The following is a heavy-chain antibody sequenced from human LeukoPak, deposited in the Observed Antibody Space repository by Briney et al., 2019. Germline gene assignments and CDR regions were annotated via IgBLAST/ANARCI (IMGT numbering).Heavy chain of an antibody. Sequence: SETLSLTCTVSGGSISSGSYYWSWIRQPAGKGLEWIGRIYTSGSTNYNPSLKSRVTISVDTSKNQFSLKLSSVTAADTAVYYCARLKMVRGVIEYYYYYMDVWGKGTTVTVSS. CDR1: GGSISSGSYY. V-gene: IGHV4-61*02. J-gene: IGHJ6*03. D-gene: IGHD3-10*01. CDR3: ARLKMVRGVIEYYYYYMDV. CDR2: IYTSGST.